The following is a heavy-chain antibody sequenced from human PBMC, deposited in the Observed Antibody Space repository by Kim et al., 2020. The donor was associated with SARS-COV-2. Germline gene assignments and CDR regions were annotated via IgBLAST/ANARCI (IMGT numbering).Heavy chain of an antibody. Sequence: SSPSFQGQVTISADKSISTAYLQWSSLKASDTAMYYCARQGVGLYYYGVDVWGQGTTVTVSS. D-gene: IGHD2-15*01. J-gene: IGHJ6*02. CDR3: ARQGVGLYYYGVDV. V-gene: IGHV5-51*01.